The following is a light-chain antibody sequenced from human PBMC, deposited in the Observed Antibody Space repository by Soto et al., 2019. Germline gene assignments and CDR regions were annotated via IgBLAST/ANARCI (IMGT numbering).Light chain of an antibody. V-gene: IGLV1-44*01. Sequence: QSVLTQPPSASGTPGQGVTISCSGSSSDIGSNTVNWYQQLPGTAPKLLIYFNNQRPSGVPDRFSGSKPGTSASLAISGLQSEDEAQYYCAAWDDSQNGPVFGGGTKLTVL. CDR1: SSDIGSNT. CDR2: FNN. J-gene: IGLJ3*02. CDR3: AAWDDSQNGPV.